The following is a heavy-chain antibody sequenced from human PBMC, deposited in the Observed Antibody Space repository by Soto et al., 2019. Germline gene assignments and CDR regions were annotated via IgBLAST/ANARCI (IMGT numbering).Heavy chain of an antibody. CDR3: ARGMYSAYETSPLFFDY. CDR2: IRGKAYSRTT. J-gene: IGHJ4*02. D-gene: IGHD5-12*01. V-gene: IGHV3-49*03. CDR1: GFTFGAYA. Sequence: GGSLRLSCTTSGFTFGAYAMAWFRQAPGKGLEWVGFIRGKAYSRTTEFAASVRGRFTILRDDSESVAYLQINSLKTEDSAVYYCARGMYSAYETSPLFFDYWGQGTLVTVSS.